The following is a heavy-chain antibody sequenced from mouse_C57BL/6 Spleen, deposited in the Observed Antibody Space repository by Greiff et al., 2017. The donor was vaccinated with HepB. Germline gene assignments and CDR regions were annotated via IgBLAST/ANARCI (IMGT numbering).Heavy chain of an antibody. CDR3: ARSALQLFDY. Sequence: EVQVVESGGGLVQPGGSLSLSCAASGFTFTDYYMSWVRQPPGKALEWLGFIRNKANGYTTEYSASVKGRFTISRDNSQSILYLQMNALRAEDSATYYCARSALQLFDYWGQGTTLTVSS. J-gene: IGHJ2*01. CDR1: GFTFTDYY. CDR2: IRNKANGYTT. D-gene: IGHD1-2*01. V-gene: IGHV7-3*01.